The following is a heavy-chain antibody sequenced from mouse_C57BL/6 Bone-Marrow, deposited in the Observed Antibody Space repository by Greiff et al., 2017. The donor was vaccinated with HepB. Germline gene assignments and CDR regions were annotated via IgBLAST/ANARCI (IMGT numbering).Heavy chain of an antibody. CDR1: GYTFTSYG. J-gene: IGHJ1*03. CDR3: ARSPAGVYWYFDV. CDR2: IYPRSGNT. V-gene: IGHV1-81*01. Sequence: VQRVESGAELARPGASVKLSCKASGYTFTSYGISWVKQRTGQGLEWIGEIYPRSGNTYYNEKFKGKATLTADKSSSTAYMELRSLTSEDSAVYFCARSPAGVYWYFDVWGTGTTVTVSS. D-gene: IGHD1-2*01.